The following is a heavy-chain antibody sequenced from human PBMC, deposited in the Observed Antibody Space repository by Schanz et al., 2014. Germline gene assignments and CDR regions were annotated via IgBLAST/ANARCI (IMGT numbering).Heavy chain of an antibody. Sequence: VQLVESGGGVVQPGGSLRLSCVASGFSFSGFAVHWVRQAPGKGLEWVSIVSHDGFTKHYADSVKGRFTISRDNAKNSLFLQMNSLRAEDTAKYYCARGNYGMDVWGQGTTVTVSS. CDR2: VSHDGFTK. CDR3: ARGNYGMDV. J-gene: IGHJ6*02. CDR1: GFSFSGFA. V-gene: IGHV3-30*04.